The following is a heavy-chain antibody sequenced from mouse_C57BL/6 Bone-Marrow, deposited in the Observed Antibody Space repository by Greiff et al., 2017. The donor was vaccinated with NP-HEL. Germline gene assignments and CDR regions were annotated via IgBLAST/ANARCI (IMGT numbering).Heavy chain of an antibody. J-gene: IGHJ1*03. V-gene: IGHV1-69*01. Sequence: QVQLQQPGAELVMPGASVKLSCKASGYTFTSYWMHWVKQRPGQGLEWIGEIDPSDSYTNYNQKFKGKSTLTVDKSSSTAYMQLSSLTSEDSAVYYCARSNWDPLWCFDVWGTGTTVTVSS. CDR3: ARSNWDPLWCFDV. CDR1: GYTFTSYW. D-gene: IGHD4-1*02. CDR2: IDPSDSYT.